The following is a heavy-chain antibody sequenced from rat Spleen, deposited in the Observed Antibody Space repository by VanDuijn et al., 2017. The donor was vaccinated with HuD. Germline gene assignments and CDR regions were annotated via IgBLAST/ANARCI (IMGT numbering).Heavy chain of an antibody. CDR2: ISPSGGST. CDR1: GFIFSNYD. J-gene: IGHJ2*01. CDR3: ARLRYNPFDY. V-gene: IGHV5-25*01. Sequence: EVQLVESGGDLVQPGRSLKLSCAASGFIFSNYDMAWVRQAPTKGLEWVASISPSGGSTYYRDSVKGRFTVSRDNAKSTLYLQMDSLRSEDTATYYCARLRYNPFDYWGQGVMVTVSS. D-gene: IGHD1-5*01.